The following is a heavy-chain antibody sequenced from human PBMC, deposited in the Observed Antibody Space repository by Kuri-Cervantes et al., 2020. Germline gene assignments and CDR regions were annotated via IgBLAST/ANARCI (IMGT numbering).Heavy chain of an antibody. CDR2: ISYDGSNK. CDR1: GFTFSSYA. J-gene: IGHJ4*02. D-gene: IGHD3-22*01. V-gene: IGHV3-30-3*01. Sequence: GGSLRLSCAASGFTFSSYAMHWVRQAPGKGLEWVAVISYDGSNKYYADSVKGRFTISRDNSKNSLYLQMNSLRAEDTALYYCAKASSGSNPRVCYFDYWGQGTLVTVSS. CDR3: AKASSGSNPRVCYFDY.